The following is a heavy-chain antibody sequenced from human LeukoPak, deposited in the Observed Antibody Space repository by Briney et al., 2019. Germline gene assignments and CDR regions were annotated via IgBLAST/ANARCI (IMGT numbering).Heavy chain of an antibody. CDR2: MNPNSGNT. CDR3: ARVGGDIVATANFDY. V-gene: IGHV1-8*01. D-gene: IGHD5-12*01. CDR1: GYTFTSYD. J-gene: IGHJ4*02. Sequence: ASVKVSCKASGYTFTSYDINWVRQATGQGLEWMGWMNPNSGNTGYAQKFQGRVTITRDTSASTAYMELSSLRSEDTAVYYCARVGGDIVATANFDYWGQGTLVTVSS.